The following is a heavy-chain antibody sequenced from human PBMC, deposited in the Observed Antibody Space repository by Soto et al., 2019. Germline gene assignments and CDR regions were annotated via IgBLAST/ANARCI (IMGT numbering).Heavy chain of an antibody. J-gene: IGHJ4*02. D-gene: IGHD6-19*01. V-gene: IGHV4-39*07. Sequence: PSETLSLTCTVSGGSISSGGYYWSWIRQPPGKGLEWIGEINHSGSTNYNPSLKSRATISVDTSKSQFSLKLSSVTAADTAVYYCARRRKVAGPFDYWGQGTLVTVSS. CDR1: GGSISSGGYY. CDR2: INHSGST. CDR3: ARRRKVAGPFDY.